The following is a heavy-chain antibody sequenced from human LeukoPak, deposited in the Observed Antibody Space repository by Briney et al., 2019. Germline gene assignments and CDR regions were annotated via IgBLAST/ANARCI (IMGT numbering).Heavy chain of an antibody. Sequence: SETLSLTCAVYGGSFSGYYWSWIRQPPGKGLEWIGEINHSGSTNYNPSLKSRVTISVDTSKNQFSLKLSSVTAADTAVYYCARGPVVGMGHGSGSSYFDYWGQGTLVTVSS. CDR1: GGSFSGYY. CDR2: INHSGST. V-gene: IGHV4-34*01. D-gene: IGHD3-10*01. CDR3: ARGPVVGMGHGSGSSYFDY. J-gene: IGHJ4*02.